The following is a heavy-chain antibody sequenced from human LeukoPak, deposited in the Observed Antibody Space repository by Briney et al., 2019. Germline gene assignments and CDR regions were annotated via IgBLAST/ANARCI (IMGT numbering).Heavy chain of an antibody. Sequence: SETLSLTCTVSGGSISSYYWSWLRQPPGKGLEWIGYIYYSGSTNYNPSLKSRVTISVDTSKNQFSLKLSSVTAADTAVYYCARVGLGANDYFDYWGQGTLVTVSS. CDR1: GGSISSYY. V-gene: IGHV4-59*01. D-gene: IGHD3-16*01. J-gene: IGHJ4*02. CDR3: ARVGLGANDYFDY. CDR2: IYYSGST.